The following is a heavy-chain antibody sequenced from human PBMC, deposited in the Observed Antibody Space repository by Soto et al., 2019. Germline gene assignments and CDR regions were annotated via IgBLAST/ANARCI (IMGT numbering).Heavy chain of an antibody. CDR3: ARAARIAEAGTQLYYYYYGMDV. D-gene: IGHD6-13*01. CDR2: ISAYNGNT. J-gene: IGHJ6*02. CDR1: CYTFTSYG. Sequence: SVKVSFRASCYTFTSYGISWVRQAPVQGLEWMGWISAYNGNTNYAQKLQGRVTMTTDTSTSTAYMELRSLRSDDTAVYYCARAARIAEAGTQLYYYYYGMDVWGQGTKVTVYS. V-gene: IGHV1-18*01.